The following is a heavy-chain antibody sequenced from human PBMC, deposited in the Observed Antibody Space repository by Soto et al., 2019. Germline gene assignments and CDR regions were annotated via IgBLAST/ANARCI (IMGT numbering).Heavy chain of an antibody. V-gene: IGHV3-53*01. CDR2: IYSEGTP. D-gene: IGHD3-9*01. Sequence: VGSLRLSCAASGFTVGSNYMSWVRQAPGKGLEWVSVIYSEGTPYYADSVKGRFTISRENSNNTLYLHMNNLRAEDTAVYYCARSTYYDILTGYYYYYAMDVWGQGTTVTVSS. CDR3: ARSTYYDILTGYYYYYAMDV. J-gene: IGHJ6*02. CDR1: GFTVGSNY.